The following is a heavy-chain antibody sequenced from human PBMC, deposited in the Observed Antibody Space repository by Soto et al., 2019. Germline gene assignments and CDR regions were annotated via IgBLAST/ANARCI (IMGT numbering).Heavy chain of an antibody. D-gene: IGHD2-15*01. Sequence: PDDLPLTCIGSGGTIASYHRSWRRQLPGKGLQWIAYPPQTDNNHYNPSRKRRVTTSMDPSKNQLSLKLTYMTAAHTAVYYWARDMHAGFPHSFEPRGQGTLVT. CDR2: PPQTDNN. CDR3: ARDMHAGFPHSFEP. CDR1: GGTIASYH. V-gene: IGHV4-59*01. J-gene: IGHJ5*02.